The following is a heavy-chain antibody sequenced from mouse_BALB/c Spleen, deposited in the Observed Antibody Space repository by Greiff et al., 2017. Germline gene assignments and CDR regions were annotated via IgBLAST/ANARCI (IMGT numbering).Heavy chain of an antibody. D-gene: IGHD2-1*01. Sequence: EVMLVESGGGLVKPGGSLKLSCAASGFTFSSYAMSWVRQSPEKRLEWVAEISSGGSYTYYPDTVTGRFTISRDNAKNTLYLEMSSLRAEDTAMYYCARELGGKRAMDSWGHETSVTVSS. CDR1: GFTFSSYA. V-gene: IGHV5-9-4*01. CDR3: ARELGGKRAMDS. J-gene: IGHJ4*01. CDR2: ISSGGSYT.